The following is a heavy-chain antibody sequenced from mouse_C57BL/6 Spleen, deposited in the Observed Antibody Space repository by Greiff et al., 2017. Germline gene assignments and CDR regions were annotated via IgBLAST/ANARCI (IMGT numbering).Heavy chain of an antibody. D-gene: IGHD1-1*01. CDR1: GFNIKDYY. V-gene: IGHV14-1*01. CDR2: IDPEDGDT. CDR3: TTNYGSPYYAMDY. J-gene: IGHJ4*01. Sequence: EVKLMESGAELVRPGASVKLSCTASGFNIKDYYMHWVKQRPEQGLEWIGRIDPEDGDTEYAPKFPGKATMTADTSSNTAYLQLSSLTSEDTAVYYCTTNYGSPYYAMDYWGQGTSVTVSS.